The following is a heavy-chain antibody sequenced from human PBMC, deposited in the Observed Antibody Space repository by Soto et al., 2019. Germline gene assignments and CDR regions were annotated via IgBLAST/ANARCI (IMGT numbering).Heavy chain of an antibody. CDR1: GFNFGDYY. Sequence: GGSLRLSCAASGFNFGDYYMSWIRQAPGKGLEWVSYISSSGGTVYYPGSVRGRFTISRDNAKKSLYLQLNSLRAEDTAVYYCARGRRQGYYDMDVWGQGTTVTVSS. J-gene: IGHJ6*02. CDR3: ARGRRQGYYDMDV. V-gene: IGHV3-11*01. CDR2: ISSSGGTV.